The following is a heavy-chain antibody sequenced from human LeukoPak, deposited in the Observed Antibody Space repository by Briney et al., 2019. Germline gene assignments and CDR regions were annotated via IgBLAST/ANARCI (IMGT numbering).Heavy chain of an antibody. CDR3: ARVFSGDDY. D-gene: IGHD4-17*01. Sequence: GGSLRLSCAASGFTFDDYAMHWVRQAPGKGLEWVSGISWNSGSIGYADSVKGRFTISSDNAKNSLYLQMNSLRAEDTAVYYCARVFSGDDYWGQGTLVTVSS. CDR2: ISWNSGSI. V-gene: IGHV3-9*01. CDR1: GFTFDDYA. J-gene: IGHJ4*02.